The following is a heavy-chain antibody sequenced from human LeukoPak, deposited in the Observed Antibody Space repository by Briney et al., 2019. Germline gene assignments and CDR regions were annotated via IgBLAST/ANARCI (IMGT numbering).Heavy chain of an antibody. Sequence: SETLSLTCTVSGGSISSYYWSWIRQPPGKGLEWIGYINYSGSTNYNPSLKSRVTISVDTFKNQFSLKLSSVTAADTAVYYCATRGDTSSSLEAHYKSYCLDVWGKGTTVTVSS. CDR2: INYSGST. V-gene: IGHV4-59*08. CDR1: GGSISSYY. CDR3: ATRGDTSSSLEAHYKSYCLDV. J-gene: IGHJ6*03. D-gene: IGHD6-6*01.